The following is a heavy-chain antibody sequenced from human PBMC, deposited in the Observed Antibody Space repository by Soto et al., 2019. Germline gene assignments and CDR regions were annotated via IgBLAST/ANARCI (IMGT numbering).Heavy chain of an antibody. Sequence: SVKVSCKASGGTFGSYGISWVRQAPGQGLEWLGGIIPIVDTTNHAQKFQGRVTFIADESTTTVYMELSSLKFEDMAVYYCAREGAITQSMDQWGQGTLVTVSS. CDR1: GGTFGSYG. J-gene: IGHJ4*02. CDR3: AREGAITQSMDQ. V-gene: IGHV1-69*13. CDR2: IIPIVDTT. D-gene: IGHD2-2*01.